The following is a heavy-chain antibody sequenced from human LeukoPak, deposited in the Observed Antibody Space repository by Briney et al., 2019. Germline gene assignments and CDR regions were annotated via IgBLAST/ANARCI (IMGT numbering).Heavy chain of an antibody. CDR1: GGTFSSYT. D-gene: IGHD2-2*01. CDR3: ATYCSSTSCSGHFDY. CDR2: IIPILGIA. J-gene: IGHJ4*02. V-gene: IGHV1-69*02. Sequence: GSSVKVSCKXSGGTFSSYTISWVRQAPGQGLEWMGRIIPILGIANYAQKFQGRVTITADKSTSTAYMELSSLRSEDTAVYYCATYCSSTSCSGHFDYWGRGTLVTVSS.